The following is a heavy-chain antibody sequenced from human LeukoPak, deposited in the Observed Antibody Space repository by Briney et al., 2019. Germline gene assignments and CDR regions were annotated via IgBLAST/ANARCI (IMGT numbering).Heavy chain of an antibody. J-gene: IGHJ4*02. Sequence: PGGSLRLSCAASGFTFSSYSMNWVRQAPGKGLEWVSYISSSSSTIYYADSVKGRFTISRDNAKNSLYLQMNSLRAEDTAVYYCARDKTTTYSSSWLRPYTASDYWGQGTLVTVSS. CDR2: ISSSSSTI. CDR1: GFTFSSYS. V-gene: IGHV3-48*01. CDR3: ARDKTTTYSSSWLRPYTASDY. D-gene: IGHD6-13*01.